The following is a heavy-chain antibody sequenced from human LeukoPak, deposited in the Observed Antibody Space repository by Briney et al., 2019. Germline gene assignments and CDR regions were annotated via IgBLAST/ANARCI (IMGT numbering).Heavy chain of an antibody. V-gene: IGHV5-51*01. CDR2: IYPGDSDT. CDR1: GYSFTSYW. D-gene: IGHD2-21*02. Sequence: GESLKISCKGSGYSFTSYWIGWVRQMPGKGLEWMGIIYPGDSDTRYSPFFQGQVTISADKSISTAYLQWTSLKASDTAMYYCARRGVVTAITGNWFDPWGQGTLVTVSS. CDR3: ARRGVVTAITGNWFDP. J-gene: IGHJ5*02.